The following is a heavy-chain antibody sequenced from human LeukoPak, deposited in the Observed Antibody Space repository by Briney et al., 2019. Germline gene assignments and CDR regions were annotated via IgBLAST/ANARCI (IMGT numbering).Heavy chain of an antibody. J-gene: IGHJ4*02. CDR1: GLTFDDYA. V-gene: IGHV3-9*01. CDR2: ISWNSGSI. CDR3: AKASGGYYYRNCDY. Sequence: GRSLRLSCAASGLTFDDYAMHWVRQAPGKGLEWVSGISWNSGSIGYADSVKGRFTISRDNAKNSLYLQMNSLRAEDTALYYCAKASGGYYYRNCDYWGQGTLVTVSS. D-gene: IGHD3-22*01.